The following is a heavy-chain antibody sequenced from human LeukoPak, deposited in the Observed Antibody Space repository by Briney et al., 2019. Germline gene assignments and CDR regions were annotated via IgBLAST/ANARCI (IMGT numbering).Heavy chain of an antibody. Sequence: SVKVSCKASGGTFSNYAINWVRQAPGQGLEWMGGIIPTFGTPNYAQKFQGRVTMTRDTSTSTVYMELSSLRSEDTAVYYCARGSDVLRYFDWLYYFDYWGQGTLVTVSS. D-gene: IGHD3-9*01. CDR2: IIPTFGTP. CDR3: ARGSDVLRYFDWLYYFDY. V-gene: IGHV1-69*05. J-gene: IGHJ4*02. CDR1: GGTFSNYA.